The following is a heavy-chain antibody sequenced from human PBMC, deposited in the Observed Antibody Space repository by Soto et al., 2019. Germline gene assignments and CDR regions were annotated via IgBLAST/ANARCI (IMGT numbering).Heavy chain of an antibody. CDR2: INPNSGGT. CDR1: GYTFTGYY. D-gene: IGHD4-17*01. V-gene: IGHV1-2*04. CDR3: ARVAVTTDYYYGMDV. Sequence: ASVKVSCKASGYTFTGYYMHWVRQAPGQGLEWMGWINPNSGGTNYAQKFQGWVTMTRDTSISTAYMELSRLRSDDTAVYYCARVAVTTDYYYGMDVWGQGTAVTVS. J-gene: IGHJ6*02.